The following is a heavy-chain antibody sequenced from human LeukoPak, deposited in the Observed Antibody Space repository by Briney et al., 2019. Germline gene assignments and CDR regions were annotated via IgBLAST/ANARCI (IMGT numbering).Heavy chain of an antibody. CDR3: ARDWRSGTYYLDY. CDR2: ISRDGINT. D-gene: IGHD1-26*01. V-gene: IGHV3-21*01. J-gene: IGHJ4*02. Sequence: GGSLRLSCAASGFAFSGYDMNWVRQTPGKGLEWVSSISRDGINTHHAESVKGRFTISRDNAKNSLYLQMNSLRAEDTAVYYCARDWRSGTYYLDYWGQGTLVTVSS. CDR1: GFAFSGYD.